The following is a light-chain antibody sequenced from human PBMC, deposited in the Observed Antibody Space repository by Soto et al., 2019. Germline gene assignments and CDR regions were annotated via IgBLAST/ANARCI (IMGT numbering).Light chain of an antibody. CDR2: HPS. CDR1: QFINTR. CDR3: QQYGSSPPESTWT. V-gene: IGKV3-20*01. J-gene: IGKJ1*01. Sequence: VLTQSPDTLSSCPGARFALSCPARQFINTRLAWYQHRPGQAPRLLIHHPSIRAAGIPARFSASGSGTDFTLTISRLEPEDFAVYYCQQYGSSPPESTWTFGQGTKVDIK.